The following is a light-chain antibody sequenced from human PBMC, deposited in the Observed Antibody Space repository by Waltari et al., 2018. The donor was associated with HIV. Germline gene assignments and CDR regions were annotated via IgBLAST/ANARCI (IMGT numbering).Light chain of an antibody. Sequence: DIQMPQSPSPLSASVGDRVTITCRASQSISRSLNWYHQKPGKAPKRLLYASSSLQRGAPSRFNGIGSGTDATLTISSLQPEDFATYCCRQSYGTPRPFGQGTKVEIK. V-gene: IGKV1-39*01. CDR2: ASS. CDR1: QSISRS. J-gene: IGKJ1*01. CDR3: RQSYGTPRP.